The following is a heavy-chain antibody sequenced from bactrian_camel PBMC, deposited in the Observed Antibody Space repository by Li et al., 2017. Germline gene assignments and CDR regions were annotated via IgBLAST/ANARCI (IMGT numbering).Heavy chain of an antibody. CDR1: QHSDNYGRWN. V-gene: IGHV3S55*01. D-gene: IGHD5*01. CDR2: VGSDGEI. J-gene: IGHJ4*01. CDR3: AAGWSYGVGTLLRRHYNY. Sequence: VQLVESGGGSVQAGRSLHLSCVTSQHSDNYGRWNMAWFRQAPGKEREGVAAVGSDGEIKYADSVKGRFTISRDNTRNTLALQMDSLKPEDTAKYYCAAGWSYGVGTLLRRHYNYWGQGTQVTVS.